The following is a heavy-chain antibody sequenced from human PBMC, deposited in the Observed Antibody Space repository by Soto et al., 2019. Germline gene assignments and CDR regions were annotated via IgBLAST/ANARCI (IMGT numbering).Heavy chain of an antibody. V-gene: IGHV4-34*01. D-gene: IGHD4-17*01. CDR1: GGSFSGYH. J-gene: IGHJ6*03. CDR2: INHSGST. Sequence: QVQLQQWGAGLLKPSETLSLTCAVYGGSFSGYHWSWIRQPPGKGLEWIGEINHSGSTNYNPSLKSRVTVSIDTSKNQSSLKLSSVTAADTVVYYCARAVGDYVGDYYYFYMDVWDTGTTVTVSS. CDR3: ARAVGDYVGDYYYFYMDV.